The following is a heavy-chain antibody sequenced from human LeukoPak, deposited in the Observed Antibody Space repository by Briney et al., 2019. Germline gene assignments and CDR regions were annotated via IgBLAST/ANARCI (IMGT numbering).Heavy chain of an antibody. CDR1: GYTLTELS. Sequence: ASVKVSCKVSGYTLTELSMHWVRQAPGKGLEWMGGFDPEDGETIYAQKFQGRVTMTEDTSTDTAYMELSSLGSEDTAVYYCATAPIFGRRYYYYGMDVWGQGTTVTVSS. V-gene: IGHV1-24*01. D-gene: IGHD3-3*01. J-gene: IGHJ6*02. CDR2: FDPEDGET. CDR3: ATAPIFGRRYYYYGMDV.